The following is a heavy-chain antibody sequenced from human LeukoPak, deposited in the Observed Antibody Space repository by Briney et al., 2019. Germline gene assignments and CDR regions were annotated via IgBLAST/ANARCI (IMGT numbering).Heavy chain of an antibody. CDR2: INHSGST. CDR1: GGSFSGYY. CDR3: ARDPNYYDSSGYAFDI. Sequence: SETLSLTCAVYGGSFSGYYWSWIRQPPGKGLEWIGEINHSGSTNYNPSLKSRVTISVDTSKNQFSLKLSSVTAADTAVYYCARDPNYYDSSGYAFDIWGQGTMVTVSS. D-gene: IGHD3-22*01. J-gene: IGHJ3*02. V-gene: IGHV4-34*01.